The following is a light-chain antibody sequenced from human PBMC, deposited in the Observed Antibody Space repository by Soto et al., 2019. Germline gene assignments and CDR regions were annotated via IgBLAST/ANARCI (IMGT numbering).Light chain of an antibody. J-gene: IGKJ5*01. Sequence: EIVMTPSPATLSVSPGERATLYCRASQSVSNNYLAWYQQKPGQAPRLLIYGASNRATGIPERFSGSGSGTDFTLTIGRLEPQDSAMYYCQQYVISVTFGQGTRLEIK. CDR2: GAS. CDR3: QQYVISVT. V-gene: IGKV3-20*01. CDR1: QSVSNNY.